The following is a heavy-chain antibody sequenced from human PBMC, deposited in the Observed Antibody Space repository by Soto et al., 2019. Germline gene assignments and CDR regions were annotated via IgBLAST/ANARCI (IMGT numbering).Heavy chain of an antibody. CDR3: AHMTIVDTAMVTGAFDI. J-gene: IGHJ3*02. D-gene: IGHD5-18*01. Sequence: SVKVSCNASGGTFISYAIIWVRQAPGQGLEWMGGIIPIFGTANYAQKFQGRVTITADESTSTAYMELSSLRSEDTAVYYCAHMTIVDTAMVTGAFDIWGQGTMVTVSS. CDR1: GGTFISYA. CDR2: IIPIFGTA. V-gene: IGHV1-69*13.